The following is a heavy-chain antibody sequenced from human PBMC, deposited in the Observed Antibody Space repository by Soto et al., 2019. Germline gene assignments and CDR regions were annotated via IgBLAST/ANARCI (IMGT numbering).Heavy chain of an antibody. CDR2: ITTSGGNT. CDR3: ARDSRITMVRGVMMRYYYGMDV. Sequence: GGSLRLSCAASGFTFSTYAMSWVRQAPGKGLEWVSTITTSGGNTYYADSVQGRFTISRDNSKNTLYLQMNSLRAEDTAVYYCARDSRITMVRGVMMRYYYGMDVWGQGTTVTVSS. D-gene: IGHD3-10*01. CDR1: GFTFSTYA. J-gene: IGHJ6*02. V-gene: IGHV3-23*01.